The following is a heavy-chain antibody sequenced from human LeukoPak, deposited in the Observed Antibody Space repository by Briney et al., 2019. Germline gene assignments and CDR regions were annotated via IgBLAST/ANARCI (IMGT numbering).Heavy chain of an antibody. D-gene: IGHD5-18*01. V-gene: IGHV4-30-4*01. CDR3: ARAHDSTAMVVGY. Sequence: PSQTLSLTCTVSGGSISSGDYYWSWIRQPPGKGLEWNGYIYYSGSTYYNPSLKSRVTISVDTSKNQFSLKLSSVTAADTAVYYCARAHDSTAMVVGYWGQGTLVTVSS. CDR1: GGSISSGDYY. CDR2: IYYSGST. J-gene: IGHJ4*02.